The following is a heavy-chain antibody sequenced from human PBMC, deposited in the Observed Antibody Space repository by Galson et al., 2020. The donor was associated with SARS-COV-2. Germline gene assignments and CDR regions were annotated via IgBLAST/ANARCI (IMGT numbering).Heavy chain of an antibody. CDR2: ISYDGSNK. V-gene: IGHV3-30*03. D-gene: IGHD6-13*01. J-gene: IGHJ4*02. Sequence: GGSLRLSCAASGFTFSSYGMHWVRQAPGKGLEWVAVISYDGSNKYYADSVKGRFTISRDNSKNTLYLQMNSLRAEDTAVYYCASLSSSSWYFDYWAREPWSPSPQ. CDR3: ASLSSSSWYFDY. CDR1: GFTFSSYG.